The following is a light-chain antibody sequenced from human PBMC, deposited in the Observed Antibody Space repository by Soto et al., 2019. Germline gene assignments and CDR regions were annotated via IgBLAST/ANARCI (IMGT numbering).Light chain of an antibody. Sequence: QSALSQPASVSGSPGQSINISCTGTSSDCGGYNYISWYQHHPGKAPKLIIYEVSNRPSGVSNPFSGSKSGNTASLTISGLQPEDEADYYCSSYTTSNTRQIVFGTGTKVTVL. CDR3: SSYTTSNTRQIV. CDR1: SSDCGGYNY. V-gene: IGLV2-14*01. J-gene: IGLJ1*01. CDR2: EVS.